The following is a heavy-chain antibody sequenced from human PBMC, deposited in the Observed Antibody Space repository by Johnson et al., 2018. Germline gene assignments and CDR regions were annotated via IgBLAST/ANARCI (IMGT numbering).Heavy chain of an antibody. J-gene: IGHJ6*02. Sequence: VQLVQSGGGLVQXGGSXRLXCVASGFTFGTYAINWVRQAPGKGLEWVSAITGSGFTKYYADSVQGRVTISRDFTKNTVYLQMTSLRAEDTAVYYGVKDQWDTAMVSYVLDVWGQGTTVTVSS. CDR2: ITGSGFTK. V-gene: IGHV3-23*04. CDR3: VKDQWDTAMVSYVLDV. CDR1: GFTFGTYA. D-gene: IGHD5-18*01.